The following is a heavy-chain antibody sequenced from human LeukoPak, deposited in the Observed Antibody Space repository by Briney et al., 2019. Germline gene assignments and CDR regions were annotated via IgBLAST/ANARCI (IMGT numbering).Heavy chain of an antibody. J-gene: IGHJ4*02. CDR3: STAFTATGAAGYFDY. CDR1: GFTFGDAW. Sequence: KPGGSLRLSCAASGFTFGDAWMTWVRQAPGRGLEWVGRIQRKVDGGPTYFPAPVKGRFTISRDDSKNTLYLQMNSLKTEDTAVYYCSTAFTATGAAGYFDYWGQGALVTVSS. D-gene: IGHD6-25*01. CDR2: IQRKVDGGPT. V-gene: IGHV3-15*01.